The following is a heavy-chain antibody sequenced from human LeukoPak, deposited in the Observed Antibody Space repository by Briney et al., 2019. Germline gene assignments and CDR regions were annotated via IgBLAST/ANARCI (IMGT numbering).Heavy chain of an antibody. D-gene: IGHD4-23*01. V-gene: IGHV4-39*01. CDR2: IYYSGST. Sequence: PSETLSLTCTVSGGSISSSSYYWGWIRQPPGKGLEWIGSIYYSGSTYYNPSLKSRVTISVDTSKNQFSLKLSSVTAADTAVYYCARHDTVVTWGFDYWGQGALVTVSS. CDR3: ARHDTVVTWGFDY. CDR1: GGSISSSSYY. J-gene: IGHJ4*02.